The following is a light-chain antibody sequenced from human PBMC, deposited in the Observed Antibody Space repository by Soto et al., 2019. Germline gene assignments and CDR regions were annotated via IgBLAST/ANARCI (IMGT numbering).Light chain of an antibody. V-gene: IGKV1-5*01. Sequence: IQMTQSPSTLSASVGDRVTITCRASHNIERWMAWYQQKPGKAPSLLIFDASTLHSGVPSRFSGSGSGTEFTLTISSLQADDYATFYCQQYHTDWTFGQGTKVDIK. J-gene: IGKJ1*01. CDR2: DAS. CDR1: HNIERW. CDR3: QQYHTDWT.